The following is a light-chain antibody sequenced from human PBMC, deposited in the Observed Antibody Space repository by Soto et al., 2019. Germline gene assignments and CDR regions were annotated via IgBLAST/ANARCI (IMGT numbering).Light chain of an antibody. J-gene: IGLJ1*01. Sequence: QSVLTQPASVFGSPGQSITISCTGTSSDVGGYNFVSWYQQHPGKAPKLMIYEVSSRPSGVSNRFSGSKSGNMASLTISGLQPEDEADYYCSSYTTSSTLVFGTGTKVTVL. CDR3: SSYTTSSTLV. CDR1: SSDVGGYNF. V-gene: IGLV2-14*03. CDR2: EVS.